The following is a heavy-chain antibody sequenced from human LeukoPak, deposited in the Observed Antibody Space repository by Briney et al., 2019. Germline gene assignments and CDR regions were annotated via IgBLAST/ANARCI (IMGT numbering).Heavy chain of an antibody. CDR2: ISGSGGST. D-gene: IGHD3-22*01. CDR1: GFTFSSYG. J-gene: IGHJ4*02. V-gene: IGHV3-23*01. Sequence: PGGTLRLSCAASGFTFSSYGMSWVRQAPGKGLEWVSAISGSGGSTYYADSVKGRFTISRDNSKNTLYLQMNSLRAEDTAVYYCAKDKTYYYDSSGYPKNWGQGTLVTVSS. CDR3: AKDKTYYYDSSGYPKN.